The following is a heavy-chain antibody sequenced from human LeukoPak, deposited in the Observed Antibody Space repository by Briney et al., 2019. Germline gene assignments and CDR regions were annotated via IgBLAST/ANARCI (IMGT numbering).Heavy chain of an antibody. D-gene: IGHD2-15*01. J-gene: IGHJ4*02. CDR3: ARGLGYCSGGSCYSDY. CDR1: GGSISSGDYY. CDR2: IYYSGST. V-gene: IGHV4-30-4*08. Sequence: PSQTLSLTCTVSGGSISSGDYYWSWIRQPPGKGLEWIGYIYYSGSTYYNPSLKSRVTISVDTSKNQFSLKLSSVTAAGTAVYYCARGLGYCSGGSCYSDYWGQGTLVTVSS.